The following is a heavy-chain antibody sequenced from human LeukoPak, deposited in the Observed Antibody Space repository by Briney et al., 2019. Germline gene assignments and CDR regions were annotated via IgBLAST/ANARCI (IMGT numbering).Heavy chain of an antibody. D-gene: IGHD3-22*01. CDR3: ARGVSSGYYYGSGETLFDY. Sequence: GGSLRLSCAASGFTFSNYWMHWVRQVPGKGLVWVSRINDDGSATFYADSVKGRFTISRDNAKNTLFLQINSLRAEDTAVYYCARGVSSGYYYGSGETLFDYWGQGTLVTVSS. CDR2: INDDGSAT. V-gene: IGHV3-74*01. CDR1: GFTFSNYW. J-gene: IGHJ4*02.